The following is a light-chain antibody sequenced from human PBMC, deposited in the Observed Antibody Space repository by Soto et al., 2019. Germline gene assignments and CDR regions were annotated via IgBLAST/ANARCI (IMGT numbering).Light chain of an antibody. J-gene: IGKJ1*01. Sequence: DIQMTQSPSTLSASVGDRVTITCRASQSISSWLAWYQQKPGKAPKLLIYDASILESGVPSRFSGSGSGTEFTLTISSLQPDDFATYYCQQYNSYWTFGQGTKVEI. V-gene: IGKV1-5*01. CDR2: DAS. CDR3: QQYNSYWT. CDR1: QSISSW.